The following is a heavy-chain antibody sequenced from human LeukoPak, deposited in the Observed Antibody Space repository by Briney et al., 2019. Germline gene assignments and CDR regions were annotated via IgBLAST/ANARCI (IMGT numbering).Heavy chain of an antibody. CDR1: GGSVSSGSYY. CDR2: IYYSGST. Sequence: TSETLSLTCTVSGGSVSSGSYYWGWIRRPPGKGLEWIGSIYYSGSTNYNPSLKSRVTISVDTSKNQFSLKLSSVTAADTAVYYCARDGYKFYYYYGMDVWGQGTTVTVSS. CDR3: ARDGYKFYYYYGMDV. V-gene: IGHV4-39*01. J-gene: IGHJ6*02. D-gene: IGHD5-24*01.